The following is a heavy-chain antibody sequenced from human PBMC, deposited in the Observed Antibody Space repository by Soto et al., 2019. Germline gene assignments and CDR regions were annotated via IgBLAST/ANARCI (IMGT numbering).Heavy chain of an antibody. CDR2: IIPIFGTA. D-gene: IGHD4-17*01. CDR3: ARALTTVVTSIDAFDI. CDR1: RGTFSSYA. Sequence: QVQLVQSGAEVKKPGSSVKVSYKASRGTFSSYAISWVRQAPGQGLEWMGGIIPIFGTANYAQKFQGRVTITADESTSTAYMELSSLRSEDTAVYYCARALTTVVTSIDAFDIWGQGTMVTVSS. V-gene: IGHV1-69*12. J-gene: IGHJ3*02.